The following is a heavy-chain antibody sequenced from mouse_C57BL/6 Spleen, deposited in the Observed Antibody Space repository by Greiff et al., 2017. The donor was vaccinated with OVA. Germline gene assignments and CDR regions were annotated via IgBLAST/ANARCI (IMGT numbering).Heavy chain of an antibody. Sequence: VQLQQPGAELVKPGASVKLSCKASGYTFTSYWMQWVKQRPGQGLEWIGEIDPSDSYTNYNQKFKGKATLTVDTSSSTAYMQLSSLTSEDSAVYYCARGALSGTWFAYWGQGTLVTVSA. J-gene: IGHJ3*01. CDR2: IDPSDSYT. CDR1: GYTFTSYW. D-gene: IGHD4-1*01. CDR3: ARGALSGTWFAY. V-gene: IGHV1-50*01.